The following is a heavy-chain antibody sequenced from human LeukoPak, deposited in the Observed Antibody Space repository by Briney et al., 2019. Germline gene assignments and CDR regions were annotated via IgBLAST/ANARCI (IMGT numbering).Heavy chain of an antibody. Sequence: PGRSLRLSCAASGFTFSSYGMHWVRQAPGKGLEWVAVIWYDGSNKYYADSVKGRFTISRDNSENTLYLQMNSLRAEDTAAYYCAKPDVPYYDFWSGYFYLDYWGQGTLVTVSS. CDR3: AKPDVPYYDFWSGYFYLDY. J-gene: IGHJ4*02. D-gene: IGHD3-3*01. V-gene: IGHV3-33*06. CDR2: IWYDGSNK. CDR1: GFTFSSYG.